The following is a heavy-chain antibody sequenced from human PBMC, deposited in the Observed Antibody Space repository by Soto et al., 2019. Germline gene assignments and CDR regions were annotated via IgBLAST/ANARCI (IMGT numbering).Heavy chain of an antibody. D-gene: IGHD3-16*02. CDR1: GFTFSSYG. J-gene: IGHJ6*01. Sequence: QVQLVESGGGVVQPGRSLRLSCAASGFTFSSYGMHWVRQAPGKGLECVAVIWYDGSNKYYADSVKGRFTISRDNSKNTLYLQMKSLRAEDTAVYDWARALGELSVYRVRYYYYGMDFW. V-gene: IGHV3-33*01. CDR3: ARALGELSVYRVRYYYYGMDF. CDR2: IWYDGSNK.